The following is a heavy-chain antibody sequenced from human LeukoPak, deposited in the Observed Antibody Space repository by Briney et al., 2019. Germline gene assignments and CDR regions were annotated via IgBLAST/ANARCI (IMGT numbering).Heavy chain of an antibody. J-gene: IGHJ3*02. D-gene: IGHD4-17*01. CDR3: ARGMTTVTSFRTDDAFDI. CDR2: IYYSGST. Sequence: SETLSLTCTVSGGSISSGDYYWSWIRHPPGKGLEWIGYIYYSGSTYYNPSLKSRVTISVDTSKNQFSLKLSSVTAADTAVYYCARGMTTVTSFRTDDAFDIWGQGTMVTVSS. V-gene: IGHV4-30-4*01. CDR1: GGSISSGDYY.